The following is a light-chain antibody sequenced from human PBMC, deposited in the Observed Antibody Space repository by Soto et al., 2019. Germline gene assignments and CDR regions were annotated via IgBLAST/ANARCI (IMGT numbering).Light chain of an antibody. CDR3: QQLNSYPIT. Sequence: DIQLTQSPSFLSASVGDRVTITCRASQGISSYLAWYQQKPRQAPKLLIYAASTLQSGVPSRFSGSGSGTEFTLTISSLQPEDFATYYCQQLNSYPITFGQGTRLDIK. V-gene: IGKV1-9*01. J-gene: IGKJ5*01. CDR2: AAS. CDR1: QGISSY.